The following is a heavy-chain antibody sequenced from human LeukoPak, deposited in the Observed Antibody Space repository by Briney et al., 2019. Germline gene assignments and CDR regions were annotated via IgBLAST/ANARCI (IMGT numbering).Heavy chain of an antibody. CDR1: GFTFSSYW. D-gene: IGHD3-10*01. CDR3: ARRGSSGTYWSFDY. J-gene: IGHJ4*02. V-gene: IGHV3-7*01. Sequence: GGSLGLSCAASGFTFSSYWMSWVRQAPGKGLEWVANIKQDGSEKYYVDSVKGRFTISRDNAKNSLYLQMNSLRAEDTAVYYCARRGSSGTYWSFDYWGQGTLVTVSS. CDR2: IKQDGSEK.